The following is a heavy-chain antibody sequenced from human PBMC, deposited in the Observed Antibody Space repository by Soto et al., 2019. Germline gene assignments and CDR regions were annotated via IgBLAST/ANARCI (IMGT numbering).Heavy chain of an antibody. V-gene: IGHV1-18*01. CDR1: GYTFTSYG. Sequence: ASVKVSCKASGYTFTSYGISWVRQAPGQGLEWMGWISAHNGNTNYAQKLQGRVTVTTDTSTSTAYMGLRSLRSDDTAVYYCARVRDFWSGHPFDCWGQGTLVTVSS. CDR2: ISAHNGNT. D-gene: IGHD3-3*01. J-gene: IGHJ4*02. CDR3: ARVRDFWSGHPFDC.